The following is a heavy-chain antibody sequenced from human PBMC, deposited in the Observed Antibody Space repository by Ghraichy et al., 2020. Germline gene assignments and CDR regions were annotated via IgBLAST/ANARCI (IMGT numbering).Heavy chain of an antibody. Sequence: SETLSLTCTVSGGSISSSSYYWGWLRQPPGKGLEWIGSIYYSGSTYYNPSLKSRVTISVDTSKNQFSLKLSAVTAADTAVYYCARPLIYYYDSSGYSNWGQGTLVTVSS. J-gene: IGHJ4*02. CDR3: ARPLIYYYDSSGYSN. CDR2: IYYSGST. V-gene: IGHV4-39*01. CDR1: GGSISSSSYY. D-gene: IGHD3-22*01.